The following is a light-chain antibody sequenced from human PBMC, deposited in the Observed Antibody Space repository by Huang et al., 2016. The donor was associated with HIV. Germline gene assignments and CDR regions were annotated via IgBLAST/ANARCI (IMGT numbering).Light chain of an antibody. CDR3: QQYDNWPPT. CDR2: SAS. V-gene: IGKV3-15*01. J-gene: IGKJ1*01. CDR1: QSVRSN. Sequence: EIVMTQSPATLSVSPGERATLSCRASQSVRSNLAWYQQRPGQPPRILIYSASIRATNVPARFSGSGSGTEFTITISSLQSEDFVVYCCQQYDNWPPTFGQGTKVEIK.